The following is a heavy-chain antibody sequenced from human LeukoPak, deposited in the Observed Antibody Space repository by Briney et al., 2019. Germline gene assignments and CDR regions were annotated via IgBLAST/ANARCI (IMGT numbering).Heavy chain of an antibody. CDR1: GDSVFTSIVA. J-gene: IGHJ4*01. V-gene: IGHV6-1*01. CDR3: ARARRDGQHPVFGY. Sequence: SQTLSLTFAITGDSVFTSIVAWHWIRQSPLRGLEWLGRTYYTSKWYNDYAMSVRSRITIYADTSKNQFSLQLNSVTPEDSAVYYYARARRDGQHPVFGYCGQGTLVTVSS. CDR2: TYYTSKWYN. D-gene: IGHD5-24*01.